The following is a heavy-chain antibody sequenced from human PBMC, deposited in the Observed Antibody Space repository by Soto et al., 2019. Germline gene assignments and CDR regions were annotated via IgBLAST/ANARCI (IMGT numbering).Heavy chain of an antibody. D-gene: IGHD6-19*01. CDR2: IYYSGST. CDR3: ARRGPGIAVAGVVDY. V-gene: IGHV4-39*01. CDR1: GGSISSSSYY. J-gene: IGHJ4*02. Sequence: SETLSLTCTVSGGSISSSSYYWGWIRQPPGKGLEWIGSIYYSGSTYYNPSLKSRVTISVDTSKNQFSLKLSSVTAADTAVYYCARRGPGIAVAGVVDYWGQGTLVTGSS.